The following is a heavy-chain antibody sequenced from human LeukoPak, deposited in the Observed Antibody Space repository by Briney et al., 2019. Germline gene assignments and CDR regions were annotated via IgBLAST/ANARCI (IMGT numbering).Heavy chain of an antibody. V-gene: IGHV3-23*01. D-gene: IGHD3-16*01. CDR1: GFTFSNYA. CDR3: ARAYGMDV. Sequence: PGGSLRLSCAASGFTFSNYAMSWVRQAPGKGLEWVSGISATGRSIYYADSVKGRFTISRDNSKNTLYLQMNSLRAEDTAVYYCARAYGMDVWGQGTTVTVSS. CDR2: ISATGRSI. J-gene: IGHJ6*02.